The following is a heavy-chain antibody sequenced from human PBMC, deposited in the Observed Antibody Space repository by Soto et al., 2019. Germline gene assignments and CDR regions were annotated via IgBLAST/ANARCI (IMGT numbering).Heavy chain of an antibody. V-gene: IGHV2-26*01. CDR2: IFSSDEK. CDR3: ARAVDRAISDIWFDP. D-gene: IGHD5-18*01. Sequence: AGPTLVNPTETLTLTCTVSGFSLSNAGMGVSWIRQPPGKALEWLAHIFSSDEKSYRTSLETRLTVSKDTSKSQVVLTMTNMDPLDTATYYCARAVDRAISDIWFDPWGQGTQVTVSS. CDR1: GFSLSNAGMG. J-gene: IGHJ5*02.